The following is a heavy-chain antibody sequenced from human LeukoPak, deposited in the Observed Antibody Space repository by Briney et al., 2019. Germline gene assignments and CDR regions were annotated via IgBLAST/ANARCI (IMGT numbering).Heavy chain of an antibody. Sequence: GGSLRLSCAASGFTFSDYYTSWIRQAPGKGLEWVSSISSSGSTMYYADSVKGRFTISRDNAKNSLYLQMNSLRAEDTAVYYCARERFGSSIDYWGQGTLVTVSS. D-gene: IGHD6-6*01. CDR2: ISSSGSTM. J-gene: IGHJ4*02. V-gene: IGHV3-11*04. CDR3: ARERFGSSIDY. CDR1: GFTFSDYY.